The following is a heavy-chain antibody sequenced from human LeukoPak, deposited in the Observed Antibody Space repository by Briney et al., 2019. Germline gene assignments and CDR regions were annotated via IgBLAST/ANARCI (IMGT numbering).Heavy chain of an antibody. D-gene: IGHD6-19*01. CDR3: ARDFGTTGWHTFDY. Sequence: SQTLSLTCVVSGDSVSSKNGAWNWLRPSPSRALEWLGRPYYRSKWYNDYAESMEGRMTISQDTSKNQYSLHLNSVTPDDTAVYYCARDFGTTGWHTFDYWGQGTLVTVSS. V-gene: IGHV6-1*01. CDR2: PYYRSKWYN. CDR1: GDSVSSKNGA. J-gene: IGHJ4*02.